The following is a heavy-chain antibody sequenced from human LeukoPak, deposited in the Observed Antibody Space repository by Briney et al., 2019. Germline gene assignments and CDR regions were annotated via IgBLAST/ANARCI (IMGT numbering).Heavy chain of an antibody. CDR2: INHSGST. CDR1: GGSISSGGYY. Sequence: PSQTLSLTCTVSGGSISSGGYYWSWIRQPPGKGLEWIGEINHSGSTNYNPSLKSRVTISVDTSKNQFSLKLSSVTAADTAVYYCARGRSYSYGTYAVDYWGQGTLVTVSS. J-gene: IGHJ4*02. V-gene: IGHV4-30-2*01. D-gene: IGHD5-18*01. CDR3: ARGRSYSYGTYAVDY.